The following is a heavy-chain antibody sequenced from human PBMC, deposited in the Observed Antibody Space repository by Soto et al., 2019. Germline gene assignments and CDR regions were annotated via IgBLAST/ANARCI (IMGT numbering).Heavy chain of an antibody. CDR2: IIPIFVTA. J-gene: IGHJ6*03. V-gene: IGHV1-69*13. CDR3: AXXXXXYFCLGVEWVRXSVIDA. Sequence: SVQVTCNSSGGTFSSYAISWVRQAPGQGLDCMGGIIPIFVTANYAQKFQGRVTITADESTSKAHXELRRLRSDDTAVYYCAXXXXXYFCLGVEWVRXSVIDAWGEATTVTV. D-gene: IGHD3-16*01. CDR1: GGTFSSYA.